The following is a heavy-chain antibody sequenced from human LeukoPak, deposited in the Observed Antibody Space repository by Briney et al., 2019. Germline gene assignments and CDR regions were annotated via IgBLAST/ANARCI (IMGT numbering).Heavy chain of an antibody. J-gene: IGHJ6*03. CDR2: INHSGST. CDR3: ARVDHPYYYYMDV. V-gene: IGHV4-34*01. CDR1: GGSFSGYY. Sequence: SETLSLTCAVYGGSFSGYYWSWIRQPPGKGLEWIGEINHSGSTNYNPSLKSRVTISVDTSKNQFSLKLSSVTAADTAVYYCARVDHPYYYYMDVWGKGTTVTVSS.